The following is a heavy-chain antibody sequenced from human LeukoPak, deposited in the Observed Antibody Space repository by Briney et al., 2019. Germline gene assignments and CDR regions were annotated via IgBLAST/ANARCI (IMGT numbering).Heavy chain of an antibody. J-gene: IGHJ6*02. CDR3: ARGGGGYTHHFHGMDV. D-gene: IGHD5-12*01. CDR2: MSSSGSYI. Sequence: GGSLRLSCAASGFTFSSYSMNWVRQAPGKGLEWVSSMSSSGSYIYYADSVKGRFTISRDDAKNSLYLQMNSLRAEDTAVYYCARGGGGYTHHFHGMDVWGQGTTVTVSS. V-gene: IGHV3-21*01. CDR1: GFTFSSYS.